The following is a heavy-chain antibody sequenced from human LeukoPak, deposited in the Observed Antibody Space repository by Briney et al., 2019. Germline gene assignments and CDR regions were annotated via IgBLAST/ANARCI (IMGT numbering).Heavy chain of an antibody. J-gene: IGHJ3*02. D-gene: IGHD1-26*01. V-gene: IGHV4-34*01. CDR3: AREAYSGSYQGAFDI. CDR1: GGSFSGYY. Sequence: KPSETLSLTCAVYGGSFSGYYWSWIRQPPGKGLEWIGEINHSGSTYYNPSLKSRVTISVDTSKNQFSLKLSSVTAADTAVYYCAREAYSGSYQGAFDIWGQGTMVTVSS. CDR2: INHSGST.